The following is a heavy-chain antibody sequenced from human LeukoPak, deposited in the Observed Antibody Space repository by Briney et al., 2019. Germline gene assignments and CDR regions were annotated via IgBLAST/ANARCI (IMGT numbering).Heavy chain of an antibody. CDR2: IPYDGSDK. D-gene: IGHD4-17*01. CDR3: AKGLGDYDDFRLGF. V-gene: IGHV3-30*02. J-gene: IGHJ4*02. CDR1: IFSFSTFG. Sequence: PRGSLRLSCAASIFSFSTFGFHWVRQAPGKGLEWVAFIPYDGSDKYYADSVKGRFTVSRDNSKNTLYLHMNSLRVEDTAVYYCAKGLGDYDDFRLGFWGQGTLVTVSS.